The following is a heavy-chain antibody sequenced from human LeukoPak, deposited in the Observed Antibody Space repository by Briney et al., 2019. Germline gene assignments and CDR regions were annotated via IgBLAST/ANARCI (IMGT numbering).Heavy chain of an antibody. CDR2: IYYTGST. D-gene: IGHD6-19*01. CDR3: ARGQSSGWFDP. V-gene: IGHV4-59*11. Sequence: SETLSLTCIVSGGSISYHYWSWIRQPPGKGLEGIGYIYYTGSTNYNPSLKSRVTMSVDTSKNQFSLKLSSVTAADTAVYYCARGQSSGWFDPWGQGTLVTVSS. J-gene: IGHJ5*02. CDR1: GGSISYHY.